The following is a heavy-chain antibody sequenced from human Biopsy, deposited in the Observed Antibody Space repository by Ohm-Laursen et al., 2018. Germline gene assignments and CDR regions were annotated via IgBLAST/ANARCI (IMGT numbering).Heavy chain of an antibody. CDR1: GDSVSSGSFY. D-gene: IGHD1-26*01. CDR2: IYDRGSTA. CDR3: ARVGAGAPSIDYFDY. J-gene: IGHJ4*02. V-gene: IGHV4-61*01. Sequence: SETLSLTCTVSGDSVSSGSFYWTWIRQPPGQGLEYIGYIYDRGSTANYNPSLESRVTMSVDRSKNQFSLELSSVTAADTAVYYCARVGAGAPSIDYFDYWGQGALVTVSS.